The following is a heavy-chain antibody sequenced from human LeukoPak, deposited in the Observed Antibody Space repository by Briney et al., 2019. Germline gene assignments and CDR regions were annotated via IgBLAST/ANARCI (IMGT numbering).Heavy chain of an antibody. Sequence: ASVKVSCKASGYTFTGYYMHWVRQAPGQGLEWMGWINPNSGGTNYAQKFQGRVTMTRDTSISTAYMELSRLRSDDTAVYYCARALSPRIVVVSEYPQALHWGQGTLVTVSP. CDR3: ARALSPRIVVVSEYPQALH. CDR2: INPNSGGT. J-gene: IGHJ4*02. D-gene: IGHD3-22*01. V-gene: IGHV1-2*02. CDR1: GYTFTGYY.